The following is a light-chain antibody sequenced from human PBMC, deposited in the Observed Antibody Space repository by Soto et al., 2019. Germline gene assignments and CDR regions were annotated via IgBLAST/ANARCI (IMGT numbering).Light chain of an antibody. CDR1: QTISSY. Sequence: DIQLTQSPSSLSASIGDRVNITCRASQTISSYLNWYQQNPGKVPRLLIYAASTLESGVSSRFIGSGSGTDFTLTISSLQPEDFATYYCQQSSSTPRTFGQGTKVDIK. CDR2: AAS. CDR3: QQSSSTPRT. J-gene: IGKJ1*01. V-gene: IGKV1-39*01.